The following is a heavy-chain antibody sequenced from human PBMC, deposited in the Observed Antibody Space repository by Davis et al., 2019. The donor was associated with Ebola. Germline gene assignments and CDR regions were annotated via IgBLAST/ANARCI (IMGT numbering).Heavy chain of an antibody. CDR1: GFSVNSNY. CDR2: IRNKAYGGTT. Sequence: AGSLRLSCAVSGFSVNSNYMTWVRQAPRKGLEWVGFIRNKAYGGTTEYAASVKGRFTISRDDSGNIAYLQMNSLKTEDTAVYYCTSTTNLIDYWGQGTLVTVSS. V-gene: IGHV3-71*01. CDR3: TSTTNLIDY. D-gene: IGHD1-26*01. J-gene: IGHJ4*02.